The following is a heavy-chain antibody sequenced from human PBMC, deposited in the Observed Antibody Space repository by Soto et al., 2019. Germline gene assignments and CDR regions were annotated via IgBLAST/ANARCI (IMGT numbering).Heavy chain of an antibody. D-gene: IGHD6-6*01. CDR3: ARDLGSSPGY. CDR1: GFTFSSSW. Sequence: EVQVVESGGDLVQPGGSLRLSCAASGFTFSSSWMIWVRQAPEKGLVWISRISPDGTTTNYADSVKGRFTISRDNAKNTVYLQMNSLRAEDTAVYYCARDLGSSPGYWGQGTLVTVSS. CDR2: ISPDGTTT. J-gene: IGHJ4*02. V-gene: IGHV3-74*01.